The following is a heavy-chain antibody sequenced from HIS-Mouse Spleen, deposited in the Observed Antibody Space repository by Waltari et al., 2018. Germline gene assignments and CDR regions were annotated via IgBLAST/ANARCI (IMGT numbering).Heavy chain of an antibody. CDR3: AREIPYSSSWYDWYFDL. CDR1: GGSISSSSYY. Sequence: QLQLQESGPGLVKPSETLSLTCTVSGGSISSSSYYWGWIRQPPGKGLEWIGSIYYSGRPDDKPSLKSRVTISVDTSKNQFSRQLSSVTAADTAVYYCAREIPYSSSWYDWYFDLWGRGTLVTVSS. V-gene: IGHV4-39*07. CDR2: IYYSGRP. D-gene: IGHD6-13*01. J-gene: IGHJ2*01.